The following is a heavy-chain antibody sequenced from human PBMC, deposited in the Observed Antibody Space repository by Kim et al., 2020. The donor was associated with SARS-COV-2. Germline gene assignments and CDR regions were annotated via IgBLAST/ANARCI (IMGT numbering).Heavy chain of an antibody. Sequence: GGSLRLSCAASGFTFSAYSMNWVRQAPGKGLEWVSSITSSGYIHFPDSVRGRFTISRDNAKNSLYLQMNSLRAEDTAVYYCARDVPSGYYAFDIWGQGTVVTVSS. J-gene: IGHJ3*02. CDR1: GFTFSAYS. D-gene: IGHD3-22*01. CDR3: ARDVPSGYYAFDI. CDR2: ITSSGYI. V-gene: IGHV3-21*01.